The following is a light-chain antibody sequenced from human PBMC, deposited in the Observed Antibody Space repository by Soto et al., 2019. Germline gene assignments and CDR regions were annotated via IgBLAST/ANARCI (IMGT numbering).Light chain of an antibody. J-gene: IGKJ1*01. CDR2: GAS. CDR3: QQYNNWPLWT. Sequence: EIVMTQSPATLSVSPGERATLSCRVSQSVSNNLAWYQQKPGQAPSLLIYGASTRATGIPARFTGSGSGTEFTLTISSLQSEDFSVYYCQQYNNWPLWTFGQGPKVEI. V-gene: IGKV3-15*01. CDR1: QSVSNN.